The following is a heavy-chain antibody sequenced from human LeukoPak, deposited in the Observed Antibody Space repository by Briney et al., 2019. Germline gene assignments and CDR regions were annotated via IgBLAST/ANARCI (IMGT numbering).Heavy chain of an antibody. D-gene: IGHD3-9*01. CDR1: GGTFSSYA. V-gene: IGHV1-69*05. CDR2: IIPIFGTA. J-gene: IGHJ5*02. CDR3: ASTAREYYDILTGYNDWFDP. Sequence: SVKVSCKTSGGTFSSYAISWVRQAPGQGLEWMGGIIPIFGTANYAQKFQGRVTITTDESTSTAYMELSSLRSEDTAVYYCASTAREYYDILTGYNDWFDPWGQGTLVTVSS.